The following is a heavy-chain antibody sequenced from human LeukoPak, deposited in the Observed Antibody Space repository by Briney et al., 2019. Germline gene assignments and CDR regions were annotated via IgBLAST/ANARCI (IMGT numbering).Heavy chain of an antibody. CDR3: ARDFGTTGWLTFDY. J-gene: IGHJ4*02. Sequence: SQTLSLTCVVSGDSVSSKNGAWNWIRQSSSRGLEWLGRTYYRSKWYNDYAESMEGRMTISQDTSKNQYSLHLNSVTPDDTAVYYCARDFGTTGWLTFDYWGQGTLVTVSS. CDR2: TYYRSKWYN. V-gene: IGHV6-1*01. CDR1: GDSVSSKNGA. D-gene: IGHD6-19*01.